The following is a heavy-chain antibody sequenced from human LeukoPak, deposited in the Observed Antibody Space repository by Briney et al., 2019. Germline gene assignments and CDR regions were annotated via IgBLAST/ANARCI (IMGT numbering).Heavy chain of an antibody. CDR3: ARDLFRRRPPAAIAGNPDKNWFDP. D-gene: IGHD2-2*01. CDR1: GYTFTSYY. CDR2: INPSGGST. V-gene: IGHV1-46*03. Sequence: APVKVSCKASGYTFTSYYMHWVRQAPGQGLEWMGIINPSGGSTSYAQKFQGRVTMTRDTSTSTVYMELSSLRSEDTAVYYCARDLFRRRPPAAIAGNPDKNWFDPWGQGTLVTVSS. J-gene: IGHJ5*02.